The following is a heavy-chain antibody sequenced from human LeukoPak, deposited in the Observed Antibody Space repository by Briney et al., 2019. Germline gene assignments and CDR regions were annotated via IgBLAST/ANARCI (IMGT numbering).Heavy chain of an antibody. D-gene: IGHD2-15*01. V-gene: IGHV3-30*18. CDR2: ISYDGSNK. CDR3: AKDHGRAIGYLDN. CDR1: GFTFSDYY. Sequence: PGGSLRLSCAASGFTFSDYYMSWIRQAPGKGLEWVAVISYDGSNKYYADSVKGRFTISRDNSKNTLYLQMNSLRAEDTAVYYCAKDHGRAIGYLDNWGQGTLVTVSS. J-gene: IGHJ4*02.